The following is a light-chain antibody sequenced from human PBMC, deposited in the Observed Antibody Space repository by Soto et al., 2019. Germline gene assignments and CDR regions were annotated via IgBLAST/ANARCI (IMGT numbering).Light chain of an antibody. Sequence: DIQMTQSPSSLSASVGDRVTITCRASQGISNFLAWYQQKPGKVPKLLIYDASTLQLGVPSRFSGSGSGTDFTLTISSLQPEDVATYYCQKYNSAPRAFGQGTKVEIK. V-gene: IGKV1-27*01. CDR3: QKYNSAPRA. J-gene: IGKJ1*01. CDR1: QGISNF. CDR2: DAS.